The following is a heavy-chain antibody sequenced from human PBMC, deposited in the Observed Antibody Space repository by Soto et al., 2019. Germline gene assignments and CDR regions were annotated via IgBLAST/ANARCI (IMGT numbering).Heavy chain of an antibody. CDR3: AHPRGYGVFDAVDI. CDR1: GVVFSIYN. Sequence: GGSLRVTCEASGVVFSIYNMNWVRQAPGKGLECVSAISNTGGSTFYAESVRGRFTISRDNSINTLYLQMTSLRTEDTAVYYCAHPRGYGVFDAVDIWGQGTMVTVSS. J-gene: IGHJ3*02. CDR2: ISNTGGST. D-gene: IGHD4-17*01. V-gene: IGHV3-23*01.